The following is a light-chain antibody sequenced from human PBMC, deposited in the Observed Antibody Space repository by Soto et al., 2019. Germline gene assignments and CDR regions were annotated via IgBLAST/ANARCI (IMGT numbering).Light chain of an antibody. CDR1: TSDVGDYNY. CDR3: SSYSSTNTHVL. CDR2: DVS. V-gene: IGLV2-14*01. J-gene: IGLJ2*01. Sequence: QSVLTQPASVSGSPGQSITISCTGTTSDVGDYNYVSWYQQHPGKAPKLMIYDVSYRPSGVSNRFSGSKSGYTASLTISGLLAEDEADYYCSSYSSTNTHVLFGGGIKLTVL.